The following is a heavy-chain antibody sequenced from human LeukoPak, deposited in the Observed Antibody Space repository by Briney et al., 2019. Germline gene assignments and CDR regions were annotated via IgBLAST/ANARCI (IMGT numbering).Heavy chain of an antibody. CDR1: GGTFSTYA. CDR3: ARDTGYTHDQGPDS. CDR2: ISAYNGNT. Sequence: ASVKVSCKASGGTFSTYAISWVRQAPGQGLEWMGWISAYNGNTNYRQKLQGRVTMTTDTSTSTAYMELRSLRSDDTAVYYCARDTGYTHDQGPDSWGQGTLVTVSS. J-gene: IGHJ4*02. D-gene: IGHD5-18*01. V-gene: IGHV1-18*01.